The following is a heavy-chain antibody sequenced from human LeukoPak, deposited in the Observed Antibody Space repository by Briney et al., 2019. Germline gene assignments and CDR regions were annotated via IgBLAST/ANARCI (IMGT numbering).Heavy chain of an antibody. V-gene: IGHV4-59*01. D-gene: IGHD5-12*01. J-gene: IGHJ4*03. CDR2: IYYSGST. Sequence: SETLSLTCTVSGGSLSSYYSSWVRQPPGKGVEWSGYIYYSGSTNYNPSLKSRVTISVDTSKNQFSLKLSSVIAADTDLHYCARAGHCSGYLWGHGTLVTVSS. CDR1: GGSLSSYY. CDR3: ARAGHCSGYL.